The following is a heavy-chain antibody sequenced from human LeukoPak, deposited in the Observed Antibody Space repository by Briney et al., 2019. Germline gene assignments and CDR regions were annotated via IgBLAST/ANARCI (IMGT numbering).Heavy chain of an antibody. CDR1: GGSFSGYY. Sequence: PSETLSLTCGVSGGSFSGYYWNSIRQSPGKGLEWIGEINHSGSSSYNPSLKSRVIISVDTSKRHFSLRLNSVTAADTAVYYCARRSSTQDFWGQGTLVTVSS. CDR3: ARRSSTQDF. D-gene: IGHD2-2*01. CDR2: INHSGSS. V-gene: IGHV4-34*01. J-gene: IGHJ4*02.